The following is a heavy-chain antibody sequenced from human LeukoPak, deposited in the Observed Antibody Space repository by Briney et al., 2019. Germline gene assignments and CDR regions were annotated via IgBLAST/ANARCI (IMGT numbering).Heavy chain of an antibody. CDR1: GFTFDDYA. Sequence: GRSLRLSCAASGFTFDDYAMHWVRQAPGKGLEWVSGISWNSGSIGYADSVKGRFTISRDNAKNSLYLQMNSLRAEDTALYYRAKDLPRYCSSTSCSALDYWGQGTLVTVSS. J-gene: IGHJ4*02. CDR2: ISWNSGSI. V-gene: IGHV3-9*01. CDR3: AKDLPRYCSSTSCSALDY. D-gene: IGHD2-2*01.